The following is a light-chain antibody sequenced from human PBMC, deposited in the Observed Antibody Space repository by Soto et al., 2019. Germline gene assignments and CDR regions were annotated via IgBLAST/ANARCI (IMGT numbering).Light chain of an antibody. CDR2: TAS. V-gene: IGKV1-39*01. Sequence: DIQMTQSPSSLSASVGDRVIITCRASQTIKSYLHWYQQKPGKAPKVLISTASNLESGVPSRFSGGGSGTDFTLTISSLQPEDFATYYCQQTYGAPRTFGQGTKVDIK. J-gene: IGKJ1*01. CDR3: QQTYGAPRT. CDR1: QTIKSY.